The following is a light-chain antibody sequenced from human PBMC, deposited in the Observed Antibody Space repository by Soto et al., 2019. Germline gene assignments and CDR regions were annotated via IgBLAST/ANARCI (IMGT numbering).Light chain of an antibody. CDR3: QQYNNWPPWT. V-gene: IGKV3-15*01. CDR2: GAS. CDR1: QSVSSN. Sequence: EIVMTQSPATLSVSPGERATLSCRASQSVSSNLAWYQQKPGQAPRLLIYGASTRATGIPARFSGSGSGTELPLTIRSLQSEDFAVYYCQQYNNWPPWTFGQGTKVEIK. J-gene: IGKJ1*01.